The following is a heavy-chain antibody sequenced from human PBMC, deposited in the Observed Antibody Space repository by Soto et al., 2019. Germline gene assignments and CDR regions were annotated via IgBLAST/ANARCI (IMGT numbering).Heavy chain of an antibody. J-gene: IGHJ4*02. CDR3: AKGYSSGWYLYYFDY. CDR2: ISGSGGST. D-gene: IGHD6-19*01. V-gene: IGHV3-23*01. Sequence: EVQLLESGGGLVQPGGSLRLSCAASGFTFSSYAMSWVRQAPGKGLEWVSAISGSGGSTYYADSVKGRFTISRDNSKNTLYLQMSSLRAEDTAVYYCAKGYSSGWYLYYFDYWGQGTLVTVSS. CDR1: GFTFSSYA.